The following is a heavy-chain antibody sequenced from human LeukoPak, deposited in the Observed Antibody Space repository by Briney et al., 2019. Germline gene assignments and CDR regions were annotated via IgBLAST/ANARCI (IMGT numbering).Heavy chain of an antibody. CDR1: DDSITMYY. V-gene: IGHV4-4*07. D-gene: IGHD3-16*02. CDR3: ARSGELSSDY. CDR2: IYTSGST. J-gene: IGHJ4*02. Sequence: SETLSLTCSVSDDSITMYYWTWIRQPAGKGLEWIGRIYTSGSTNYNPSLKSRVTMSVDTSKNQFSLKLSSVTAADTAVYYCARSGELSSDYWGQGTLVTVSS.